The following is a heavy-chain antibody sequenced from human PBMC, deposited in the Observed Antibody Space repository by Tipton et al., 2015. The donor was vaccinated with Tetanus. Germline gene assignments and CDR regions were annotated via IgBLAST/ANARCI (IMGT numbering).Heavy chain of an antibody. Sequence: TLSLTCSVTGGSLRGGDHNWSWIRQAPGKGLERLAYISSSGSTNSNYFHKSRITMSRDTSKNQFSLKLASVTAADTAVYFCARVNYDSPKKRPFEAWGQGILVIVS. CDR2: ISSSGST. CDR1: GGSLRGGDHN. J-gene: IGHJ5*02. CDR3: ARVNYDSPKKRPFEA. D-gene: IGHD3-3*01. V-gene: IGHV4-61*08.